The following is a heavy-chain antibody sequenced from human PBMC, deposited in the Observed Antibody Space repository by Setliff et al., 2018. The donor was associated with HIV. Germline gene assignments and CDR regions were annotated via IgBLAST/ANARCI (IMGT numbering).Heavy chain of an antibody. CDR3: ANPPTVTTDYYYYYMDV. CDR2: ISSSSNYI. J-gene: IGHJ6*03. D-gene: IGHD4-4*01. CDR1: GFTFSTYW. V-gene: IGHV3-21*04. Sequence: GGSLRLSCTASGFTFSTYWMSWVRQAPGKGLEWVSSISSSSNYIDYADSVRGRFTISRDNAKNSLYLQMNSLRAEDTAVYYCANPPTVTTDYYYYYMDVWGKGTTVTVSS.